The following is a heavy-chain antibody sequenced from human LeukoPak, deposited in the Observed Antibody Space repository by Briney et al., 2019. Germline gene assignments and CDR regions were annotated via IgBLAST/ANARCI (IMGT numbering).Heavy chain of an antibody. D-gene: IGHD3-22*01. Sequence: SETLFLTCTVSGGSISSSSYYWGWIRQPPGKGLEWIGSIYYSGSTYYNPSLKSRVTISVDTSKNQFSLKLSSVTAADTAVYYCARDSIDDSSGSPWGQGTLVTVSS. CDR3: ARDSIDDSSGSP. J-gene: IGHJ5*02. V-gene: IGHV4-39*07. CDR2: IYYSGST. CDR1: GGSISSSSYY.